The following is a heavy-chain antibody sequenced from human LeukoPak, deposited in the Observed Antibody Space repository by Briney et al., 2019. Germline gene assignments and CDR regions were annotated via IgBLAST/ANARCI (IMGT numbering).Heavy chain of an antibody. Sequence: SETLSLTCTVSGGSISSYYWSWIRQPPGKGLEWIGSIYYSGSTYYNPSLKSRVTISVDTSKNQFSLKLSSVTAADTAVYYCARDVYYYGSGSRNFDYWGQGTPVTVSS. CDR2: IYYSGST. V-gene: IGHV4-59*12. CDR1: GGSISSYY. D-gene: IGHD3-10*01. J-gene: IGHJ4*02. CDR3: ARDVYYYGSGSRNFDY.